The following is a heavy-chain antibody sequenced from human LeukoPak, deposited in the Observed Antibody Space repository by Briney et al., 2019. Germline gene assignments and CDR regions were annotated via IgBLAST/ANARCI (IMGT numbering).Heavy chain of an antibody. J-gene: IGHJ6*03. D-gene: IGHD2-2*01. Sequence: GGSLRLSCAASGFTFSSYWMNWVRQAPGKGLEWVGFIRSKAYGGTTEYAASVKGRFTISRDDSKSIAYLQMNSLKTEDTAVYYCTRDREVGRYYYYYYYMDVWGKGTTVTVSS. CDR1: GFTFSSYW. CDR3: TRDREVGRYYYYYYYMDV. V-gene: IGHV3-49*04. CDR2: IRSKAYGGTT.